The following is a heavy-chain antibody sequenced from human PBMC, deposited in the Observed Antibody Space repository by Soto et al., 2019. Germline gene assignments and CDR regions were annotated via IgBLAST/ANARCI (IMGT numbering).Heavy chain of an antibody. D-gene: IGHD3-9*01. CDR1: GFSLSTTGVG. CDR2: IYWDDDK. CDR3: ARRSYDILTGYVAPFDY. J-gene: IGHJ4*02. Sequence: QITLKESGPTLVKPTQTLTLTCTFSGFSLSTTGVGVGWIRQPPGKAPEWLALIYWDDDKRYSPSLKSRLTLTKATSQNQVVLTMTNMEPLDTATYYCARRSYDILTGYVAPFDYWGQGTLVTVSS. V-gene: IGHV2-5*02.